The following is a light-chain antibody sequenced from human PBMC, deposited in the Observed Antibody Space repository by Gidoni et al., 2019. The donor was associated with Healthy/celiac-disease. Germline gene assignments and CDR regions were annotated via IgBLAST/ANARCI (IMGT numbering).Light chain of an antibody. CDR1: QSINSW. Sequence: DMQMTQSPSTLSASVGDRVTITCRASQSINSWLAWYQQKPGKAPKLLLYKASSLESGVPSRFSGSGSGTEFTLTISSLQPDDFATYYCQQYNSYSETFGQGTKVEIK. J-gene: IGKJ1*01. CDR3: QQYNSYSET. CDR2: KAS. V-gene: IGKV1-5*03.